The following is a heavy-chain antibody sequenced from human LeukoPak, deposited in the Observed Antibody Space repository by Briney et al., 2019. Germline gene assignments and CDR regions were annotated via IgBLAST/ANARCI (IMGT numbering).Heavy chain of an antibody. D-gene: IGHD4-17*01. CDR3: ARSRGDYNFRYYYYMDV. CDR2: INHSGST. J-gene: IGHJ6*03. V-gene: IGHV4-34*01. Sequence: PSETLSLTCAVYGGSFSGYYWSWIRQPPGKGLEWIGEINHSGSTNYNPSLKSRVTISVDTSKNQFSLKLSSVTAADTAVYYCARSRGDYNFRYYYYMDVWGKGTTVTISS. CDR1: GGSFSGYY.